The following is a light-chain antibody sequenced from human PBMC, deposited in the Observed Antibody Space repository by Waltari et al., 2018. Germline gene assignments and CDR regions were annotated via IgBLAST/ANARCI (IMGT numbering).Light chain of an antibody. Sequence: QSVLTQPPSVSGAPGQRVTLPCTGDGSHIGAGYAVHWYQQLPGTAPKVRIYGNSNRPSRVPDRFSGSKSGTSASLAITGLQAEDEADYYCQSYDSSLSGSVFGGGTKVTVL. CDR2: GNS. J-gene: IGLJ3*02. CDR3: QSYDSSLSGSV. CDR1: GSHIGAGYA. V-gene: IGLV1-40*01.